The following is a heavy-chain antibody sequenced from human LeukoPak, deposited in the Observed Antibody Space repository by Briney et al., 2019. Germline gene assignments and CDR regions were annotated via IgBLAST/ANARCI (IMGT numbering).Heavy chain of an antibody. CDR2: IYSGGST. V-gene: IGHV3-53*01. D-gene: IGHD3-22*01. J-gene: IGHJ4*02. CDR1: GFTVSSKY. CDR3: AREDDSSGSPCGY. Sequence: GGSLRLSCAASGFTVSSKYMSWVRQAPGKGLEWVSVIYSGGSTYYADSVKGRFTIPRDNSKNTLYLQMNSLRAEDTAVYYCAREDDSSGSPCGYWGQGTLVTVSS.